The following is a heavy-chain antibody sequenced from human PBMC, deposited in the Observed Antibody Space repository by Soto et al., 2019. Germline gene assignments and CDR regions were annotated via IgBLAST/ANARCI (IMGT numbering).Heavy chain of an antibody. CDR3: ARENSGDAFEF. V-gene: IGHV3-48*03. CDR2: INSGGTSK. CDR1: VFAIRNYE. D-gene: IGHD4-17*01. J-gene: IGHJ4*02. Sequence: SLRLSCASSVFAIRNYEMNCVRQAPGKGLEWVSYINSGGTSKKYTDSVEGRFTISRDTALNSLYLQMDSLRDEDTAIYYCARENSGDAFEFWGQGILVTGSS.